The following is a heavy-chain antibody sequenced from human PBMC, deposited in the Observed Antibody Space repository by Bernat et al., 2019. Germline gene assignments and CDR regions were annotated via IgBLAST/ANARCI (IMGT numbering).Heavy chain of an antibody. J-gene: IGHJ6*02. V-gene: IGHV3-23*01. Sequence: EVQLLESGGGLVQPGGSLRLSCAASGFTFSSYAMSWVRQAPGKGLEWVSAIRGSGGSTYYADSVKGRFTISRDNSKNTLRLQMNGLRAEDTAVYYCARGANGVWDYYYGMDVWGQGTTVTVSS. CDR2: IRGSGGST. D-gene: IGHD2-8*01. CDR1: GFTFSSYA. CDR3: ARGANGVWDYYYGMDV.